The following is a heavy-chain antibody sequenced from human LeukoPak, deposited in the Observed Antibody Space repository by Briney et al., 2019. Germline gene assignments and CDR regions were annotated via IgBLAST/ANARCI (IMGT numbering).Heavy chain of an antibody. CDR2: ISGSGGRT. Sequence: VGSLRLSCAASAFTFSSYAMSWFRQAPGKGLEWVSVISGSGGRTYYADSVKGRFTISRDNSKNTLFLQMNSLRADDTAVYYCAKGAQDYGDSTTDYWGQGTLVTVSS. J-gene: IGHJ4*02. V-gene: IGHV3-23*01. D-gene: IGHD4-17*01. CDR1: AFTFSSYA. CDR3: AKGAQDYGDSTTDY.